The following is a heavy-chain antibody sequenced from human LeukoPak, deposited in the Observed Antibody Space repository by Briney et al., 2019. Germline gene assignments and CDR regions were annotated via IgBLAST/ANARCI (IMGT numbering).Heavy chain of an antibody. J-gene: IGHJ1*01. Sequence: GGSLRLSCVASGFTFNNYWMTWVRQAPGKGLEWVANIRHDGSARYYGDSVKGRFTISRDDAKNSLFLQMTSLRAEDTGVYYCARAPSEIGGYYPEYFRHWGQGTLVIVSS. V-gene: IGHV3-7*01. CDR2: IRHDGSAR. D-gene: IGHD3-22*01. CDR3: ARAPSEIGGYYPEYFRH. CDR1: GFTFNNYW.